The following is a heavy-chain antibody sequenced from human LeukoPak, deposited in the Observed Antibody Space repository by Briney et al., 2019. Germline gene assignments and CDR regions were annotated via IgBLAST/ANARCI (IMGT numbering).Heavy chain of an antibody. V-gene: IGHV4-31*03. Sequence: SQTLSLTCTVSGGSISSGGYYWSWIRQHPGKGLEWSGYIYYSGSTYYNPSLKSRVTISVDTSKNQFSLKLSSVTAADTAVYYCARLPYDSSGYYPGDDYWGQGTLVTVSS. CDR1: GGSISSGGYY. D-gene: IGHD3-22*01. CDR3: ARLPYDSSGYYPGDDY. CDR2: IYYSGST. J-gene: IGHJ4*02.